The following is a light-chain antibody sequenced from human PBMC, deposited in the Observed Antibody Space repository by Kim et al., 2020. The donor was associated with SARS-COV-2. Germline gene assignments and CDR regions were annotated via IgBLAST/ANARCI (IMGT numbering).Light chain of an antibody. J-gene: IGLJ1*01. Sequence: GKQSGITGVGYNMECKSVHLYERTPGRAPVLFIYYDSHRPTGIPERVSGSNSGNTATLTISSVEAGDEADYYCQVWDSSSDHPYVFGTGTKVTVL. CDR1: NMECKS. V-gene: IGLV3-21*04. CDR3: QVWDSSSDHPYV. CDR2: YDS.